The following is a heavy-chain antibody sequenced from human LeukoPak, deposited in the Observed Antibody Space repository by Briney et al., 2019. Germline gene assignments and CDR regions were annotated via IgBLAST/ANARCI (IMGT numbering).Heavy chain of an antibody. J-gene: IGHJ4*02. CDR2: ISGSGNII. D-gene: IGHD1-26*01. CDR1: GFTFSDYE. V-gene: IGHV3-48*03. CDR3: ARDLEWELGYFDS. Sequence: QPGGSLRLSCAASGFTFSDYEMNWVRQAPGKGLEWVSYISGSGNIIYYADSVKGRFTISRDNPKNSLYLQMNSLRAEDTAVYCCARDLEWELGYFDSWGQGTLVTVSA.